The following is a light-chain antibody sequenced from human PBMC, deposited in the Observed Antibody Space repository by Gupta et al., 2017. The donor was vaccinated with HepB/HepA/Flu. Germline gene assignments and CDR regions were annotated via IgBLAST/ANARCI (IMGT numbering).Light chain of an antibody. CDR1: QSVNSD. J-gene: IGKJ2*01. Sequence: EIVMTQSPVTLSVSPGERATLSCRTSQSVNSDLAWYQQKPGQAPRLLIYGASNRATAFPARFSGSGSGTEFTLTSNSRQSEDFAVYYGLQDNNWHTFGQGTKLEIK. CDR3: LQDNNWHT. CDR2: GAS. V-gene: IGKV3-15*01.